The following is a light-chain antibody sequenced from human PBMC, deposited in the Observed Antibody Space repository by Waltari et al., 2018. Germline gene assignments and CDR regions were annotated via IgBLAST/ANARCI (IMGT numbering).Light chain of an antibody. V-gene: IGKV3-20*01. CDR2: GAS. CDR3: QHYLRLPVT. J-gene: IGKJ1*01. Sequence: EIVLTKSPGTLSLSPGESATLSCRTSQSVTRALAWYQPKPGQAPRLLIYGASNRATGIPDRFSGSGSGTDFSLTISSLEPEDFAVYYCQHYLRLPVTFGQGTKVEVK. CDR1: QSVTRA.